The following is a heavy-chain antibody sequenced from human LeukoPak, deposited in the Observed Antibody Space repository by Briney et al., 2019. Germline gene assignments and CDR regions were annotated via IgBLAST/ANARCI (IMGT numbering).Heavy chain of an antibody. V-gene: IGHV4-59*02. CDR1: GGSVSSYY. CDR2: LSHSGSS. Sequence: SETLSLTCTVSGGSVSSYYWSWLRQPPGRGLEWIGYLSHSGSSYSNPSLKSRVTILVDTSKNQFSLKLTSVTAADTAVYYCARARYANAWYAFDIWGQGTMVTVSS. CDR3: ARARYANAWYAFDI. D-gene: IGHD2-2*01. J-gene: IGHJ3*02.